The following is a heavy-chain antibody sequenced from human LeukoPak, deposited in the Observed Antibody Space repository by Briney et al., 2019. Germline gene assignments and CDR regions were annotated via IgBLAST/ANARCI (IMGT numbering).Heavy chain of an antibody. CDR2: ISSSSSYI. CDR3: AREEYSGIYYFDY. J-gene: IGHJ4*02. CDR1: GFTFISCC. D-gene: IGHD1-26*01. Sequence: PGGSLRLSCAASGFTFISCCMNWVRQAPGKGLEWVSSISSSSSYIYYADSVKGRFTISRDNAKNSLYLQMNSLRAEDTAVYYCAREEYSGIYYFDYWGQGTLVTVSS. V-gene: IGHV3-21*01.